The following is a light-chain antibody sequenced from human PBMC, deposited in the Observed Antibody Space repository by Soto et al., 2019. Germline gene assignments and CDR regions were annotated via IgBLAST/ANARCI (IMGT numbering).Light chain of an antibody. CDR2: GAS. CDR3: QQYNDWSPYT. CDR1: QTVTGA. J-gene: IGKJ2*01. Sequence: EILMTQSPATLSVSPGERATLSCRASQTVTGALAWYQQKPGQAPRLLIYGASTRATGIPDRFSGSGSGTEFTLTISSLQSEDFAVYYCQQYNDWSPYTFGQGTNVEIK. V-gene: IGKV3-15*01.